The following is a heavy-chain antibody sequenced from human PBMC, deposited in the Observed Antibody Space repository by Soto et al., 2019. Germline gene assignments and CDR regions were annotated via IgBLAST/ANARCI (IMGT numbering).Heavy chain of an antibody. Sequence: PGGSLRLSCAASGFTFTDAWINWVRQAPGKGLEWVGRIKSKTDGGTTDYAAPVKGRFAISRDDSKNMVYPQMNSLKTEDTAVYYCTTDSHFTMILVRFDFWGLGTLVTVSS. J-gene: IGHJ4*01. CDR3: TTDSHFTMILVRFDF. CDR2: IKSKTDGGTT. CDR1: GFTFTDAW. D-gene: IGHD3-22*01. V-gene: IGHV3-15*07.